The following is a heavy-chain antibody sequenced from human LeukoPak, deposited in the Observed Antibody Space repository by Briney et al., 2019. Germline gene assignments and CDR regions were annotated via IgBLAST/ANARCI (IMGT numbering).Heavy chain of an antibody. CDR3: AKDRGTITNWFDP. Sequence: GGSLRLSCAASGFTVSSNYMSWVRQAPGKGLEWVSVIYSGGSTYYADSVKGRFTISRDNSKNTLYLQMNSLRAEDTAVYYCAKDRGTITNWFDPWGQGTLVTVSS. D-gene: IGHD5-12*01. CDR2: IYSGGST. V-gene: IGHV3-53*05. J-gene: IGHJ5*02. CDR1: GFTVSSNY.